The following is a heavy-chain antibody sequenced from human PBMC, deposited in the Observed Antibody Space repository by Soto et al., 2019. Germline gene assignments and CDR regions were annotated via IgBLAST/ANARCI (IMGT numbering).Heavy chain of an antibody. J-gene: IGHJ6*03. D-gene: IGHD6-19*01. CDR1: GYTFTSYD. CDR2: MNPNSGNT. Sequence: ASVKVSCKASGYTFTSYDINWVRQATGQGLEWMGWMNPNSGNTGYAQKFQGRVTMTRNTSISTAYMELSSLRSEDTAVYYCARGAGAVAGTFHYYYYMDVWGKGTTVPSP. CDR3: ARGAGAVAGTFHYYYYMDV. V-gene: IGHV1-8*01.